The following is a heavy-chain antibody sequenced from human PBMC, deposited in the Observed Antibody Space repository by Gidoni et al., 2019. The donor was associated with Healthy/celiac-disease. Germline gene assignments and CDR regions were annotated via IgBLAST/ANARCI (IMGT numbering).Heavy chain of an antibody. Sequence: QVQLVQSGAEVKTPGSSVKVSCTASGGTFSSYAISWVRQAPGQGLEWMGRIIPILGIANYAQKFQGRVTITADKSTSTAYMELSSLRSEDTAVYYCARVGEWLGLDYWGQGTLVTVSS. D-gene: IGHD3-10*01. J-gene: IGHJ4*02. V-gene: IGHV1-69*04. CDR3: ARVGEWLGLDY. CDR2: IIPILGIA. CDR1: GGTFSSYA.